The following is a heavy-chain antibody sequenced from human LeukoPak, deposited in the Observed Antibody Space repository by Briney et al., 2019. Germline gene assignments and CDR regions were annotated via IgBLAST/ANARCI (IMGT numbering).Heavy chain of an antibody. CDR3: ARGSSGYWFDP. CDR1: GYSFSTYW. CDR2: IYPRDSDI. Sequence: HGASLKISCKGSGYSFSTYWIGWVRQMPGKRLEWMGIIYPRDSDIRYSPSFQGQVTISADKSISTAYLQWSSLKASDTAIYYCARGSSGYWFDPWGQGTLVTVSS. V-gene: IGHV5-51*01. D-gene: IGHD6-19*01. J-gene: IGHJ5*02.